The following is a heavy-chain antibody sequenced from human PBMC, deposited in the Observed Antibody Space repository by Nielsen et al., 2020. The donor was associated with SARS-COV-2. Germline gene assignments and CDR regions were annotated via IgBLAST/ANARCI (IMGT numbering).Heavy chain of an antibody. D-gene: IGHD3-3*01. CDR1: SGSISSGGYY. CDR3: ARAPRITIFGVVSYFDY. J-gene: IGHJ4*02. Sequence: SETLSLTCTVSSGSISSGGYYWSWIRQHPGKGLEWIGYIYYSGSTYYNPSLKSRVTISVDTSKNQFSLKLSSVTAADTAVYYCARAPRITIFGVVSYFDYWGQGTLVTVSS. CDR2: IYYSGST. V-gene: IGHV4-31*03.